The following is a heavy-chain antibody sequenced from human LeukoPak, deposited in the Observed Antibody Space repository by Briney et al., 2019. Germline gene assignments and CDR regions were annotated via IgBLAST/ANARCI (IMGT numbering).Heavy chain of an antibody. CDR3: ARVSFGGVIVAQDY. CDR1: GSSFSGYD. Sequence: SETLSLTCAVSGSSFSGYDWSWLRQPPGKGRKWIGEINYSGSANYNESLRSRASVSLDRSKNQFSLRLTSVTAADTAVYFCARVSFGGVIVAQDYWGQGTLVTVSS. CDR2: INYSGSA. J-gene: IGHJ4*02. V-gene: IGHV4-34*01. D-gene: IGHD3-16*02.